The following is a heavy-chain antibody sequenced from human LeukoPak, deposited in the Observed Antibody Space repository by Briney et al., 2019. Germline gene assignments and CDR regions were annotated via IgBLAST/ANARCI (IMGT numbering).Heavy chain of an antibody. Sequence: PGGSLRLSCAASGFLFSTYSMIWLPEAPGEGLEWVSSISSSGSYIYYADSVNGRFTISRDNAKNSLDLRMNSLGADDTAVYYCAGKDGSDDAFDVWGQGTMVTVSS. CDR1: GFLFSTYS. J-gene: IGHJ3*01. CDR3: AGKDGSDDAFDV. CDR2: ISSSGSYI. V-gene: IGHV3-21*01. D-gene: IGHD5-24*01.